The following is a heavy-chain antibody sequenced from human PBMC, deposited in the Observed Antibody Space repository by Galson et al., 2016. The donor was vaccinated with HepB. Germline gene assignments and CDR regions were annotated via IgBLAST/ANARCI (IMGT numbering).Heavy chain of an antibody. Sequence: SLRLSCAASGFTFRSYAMHWVRQAPGKGLEWVAVLSYDGSNKYYADSVKGRFSISRDNAKNTLYLQMDSLRAEDTAVYYCARDHLLYGRLGELLSDYWGQGTLVTVSS. V-gene: IGHV3-30*14. CDR2: LSYDGSNK. J-gene: IGHJ4*02. CDR3: ARDHLLYGRLGELLSDY. CDR1: GFTFRSYA. D-gene: IGHD3-16*01.